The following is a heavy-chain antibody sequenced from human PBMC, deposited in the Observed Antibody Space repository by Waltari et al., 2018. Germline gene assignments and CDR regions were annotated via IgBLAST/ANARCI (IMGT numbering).Heavy chain of an antibody. CDR1: GFTFRRYN. CDR3: AKNYRDV. Sequence: QLVESGGGLVQPGGSLRLSCAASGFTFRRYNMEWGRQGLGKGFDWVAFISSRCSPIYYADSVKRRFTISRENAKNALSLEMTSLRAEDTAVYYCAKNYRDVWGKGTTAIVSS. V-gene: IGHV3-48*04. CDR2: ISSRCSPI. J-gene: IGHJ6*03.